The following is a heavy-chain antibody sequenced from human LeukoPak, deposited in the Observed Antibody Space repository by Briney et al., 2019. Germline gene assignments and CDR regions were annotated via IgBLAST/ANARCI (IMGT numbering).Heavy chain of an antibody. J-gene: IGHJ5*02. D-gene: IGHD3-3*01. CDR3: ASVPFWSGTSEFDP. Sequence: GGSLTLSCAASGFTFSSYSMNWVRQAPGKGLEWVSYISSSSSTIYYADSVKGRFTISRDNAKNSLYLQMNSLRAEDTAVYYCASVPFWSGTSEFDPWGQGTLVTVSS. CDR1: GFTFSSYS. V-gene: IGHV3-48*01. CDR2: ISSSSSTI.